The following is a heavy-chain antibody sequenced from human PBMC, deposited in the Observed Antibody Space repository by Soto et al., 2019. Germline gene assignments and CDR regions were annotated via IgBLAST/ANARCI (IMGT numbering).Heavy chain of an antibody. CDR1: GYTFTSYD. CDR3: ARGRGHSSGWYGDY. V-gene: IGHV1-8*01. J-gene: IGHJ4*02. CDR2: MNPNSGNT. D-gene: IGHD6-19*01. Sequence: QVQLVQSGAEVKKPGASVKVSCKASGYTFTSYDINWVRQATGQGLEWMGWMNPNSGNTGYAQKFKGRVTMARNTSIRTAYMELSSLRSEDTAVYYCARGRGHSSGWYGDYWGQGTLVTVSS.